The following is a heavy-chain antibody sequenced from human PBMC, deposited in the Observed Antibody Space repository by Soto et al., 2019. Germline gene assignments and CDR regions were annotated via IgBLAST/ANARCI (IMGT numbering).Heavy chain of an antibody. CDR1: GFTFSNAW. D-gene: IGHD2-15*01. CDR2: IKSKTDGGTT. V-gene: IGHV3-15*07. CDR3: TIEVVVVAATVVY. Sequence: GGSLRLSCAASGFTFSNAWMNWVRQAPGKGLEWVGRIKSKTDGGTTDYAAPVKGRFTISRDDSKNTLYLQMNSLKTEDTAVYYCTIEVVVVAATVVYWGQGTLVTVSS. J-gene: IGHJ4*02.